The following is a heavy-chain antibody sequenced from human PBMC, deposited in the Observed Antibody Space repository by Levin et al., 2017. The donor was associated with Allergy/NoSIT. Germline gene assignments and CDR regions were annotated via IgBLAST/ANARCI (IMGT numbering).Heavy chain of an antibody. CDR1: GFTFSSYA. CDR3: ARDRGYCSGGSCYTGYYFDY. D-gene: IGHD2-15*01. CDR2: ISYDGSNK. V-gene: IGHV3-30-3*01. J-gene: IGHJ4*02. Sequence: TGGSLRLSCAASGFTFSSYAMHWVRQAPGKGLEWVAVISYDGSNKYYADSVKGRFTISRDNSKNTLYLQMNSLRAEDTAVYYCARDRGYCSGGSCYTGYYFDYWGQGTLVTVSS.